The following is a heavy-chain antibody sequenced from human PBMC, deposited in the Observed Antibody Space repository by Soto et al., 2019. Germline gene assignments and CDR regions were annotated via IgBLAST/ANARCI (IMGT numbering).Heavy chain of an antibody. CDR1: GGSFSGYY. V-gene: IGHV4-34*01. J-gene: IGHJ5*02. CDR3: ARCPSDFCSGYPAIWYDP. CDR2: INHSGST. D-gene: IGHD3-3*01. Sequence: QVQLQQWGAGLLKPSETLSLTCAVYGGSFSGYYWSWIRQPPGKGLEWIGQINHSGSTNYNPSLNSRFTISVATSKTQFSLELSSVTAANTAVYYWARCPSDFCSGYPAIWYDPWGQVTLVTVSS.